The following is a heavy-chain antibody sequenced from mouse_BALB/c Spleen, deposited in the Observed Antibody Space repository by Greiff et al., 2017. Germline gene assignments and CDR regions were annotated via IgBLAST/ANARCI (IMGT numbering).Heavy chain of an antibody. J-gene: IGHJ3*01. CDR1: GFNIKDYY. V-gene: IGHV14-1*02. D-gene: IGHD2-1*01. Sequence: VQLQQSGAELVRPGALVKLSCKASGFNIKDYYMHWVKQRPEQCLEWIGWIDPENGNTIYDPKFQGKASITADTSSNTAYLQLSSLTSEDTAVYYCARSLYGNPFAYWGQGTLVTVSA. CDR2: IDPENGNT. CDR3: ARSLYGNPFAY.